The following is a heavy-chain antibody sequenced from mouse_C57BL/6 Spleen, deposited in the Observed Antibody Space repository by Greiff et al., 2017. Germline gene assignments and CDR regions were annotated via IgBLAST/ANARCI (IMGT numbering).Heavy chain of an antibody. D-gene: IGHD2-3*01. V-gene: IGHV1-69*01. CDR2: IDPSDSYT. CDR1: GYTFTSYW. J-gene: IGHJ4*01. CDR3: ARGDGYYLYAMDY. Sequence: QVQLQQPGAELVMPGASVKLSCKASGYTFTSYWMHWVKQRPGQGLEWIGEIDPSDSYTNYNQKFKGKSTLTLDKSSSTAYMQLSSLTSEDSAVYYCARGDGYYLYAMDYWGPGTSVTVSS.